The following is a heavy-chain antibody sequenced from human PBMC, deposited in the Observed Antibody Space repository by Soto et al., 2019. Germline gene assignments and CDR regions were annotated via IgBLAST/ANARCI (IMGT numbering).Heavy chain of an antibody. CDR1: GGSISSYY. CDR2: IYYSGST. D-gene: IGHD3-10*01. J-gene: IGHJ6*02. V-gene: IGHV4-59*01. CDR3: ARDWAYYYGSGSYYKDYYYGMDV. Sequence: SETLSLTCTVSGGSISSYYWSWIRQPPGKGLEWIGYIYYSGSTNYNPSLKSRVTISVDASKNQFSLKLSSVTAADTAVYYCARDWAYYYGSGSYYKDYYYGMDVWGQGTTVTVSS.